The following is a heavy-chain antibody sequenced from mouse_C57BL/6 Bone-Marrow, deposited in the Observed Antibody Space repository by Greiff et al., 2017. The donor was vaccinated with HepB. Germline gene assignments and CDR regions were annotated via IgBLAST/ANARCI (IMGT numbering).Heavy chain of an antibody. D-gene: IGHD3-2*02. CDR1: GYTFTSYW. Sequence: QVQLQQPGAELVRPGSSVKLSCKASGYTFTSYWMHWVKRRPIQGLEWIGNIDPSDSETHYNQKFKDKATLNVDKASRTAYMQLSSLTSEDSSVYYCAHSSGYYFDYWGQGTTLTGSS. V-gene: IGHV1-52*01. CDR3: AHSSGYYFDY. J-gene: IGHJ2*01. CDR2: IDPSDSET.